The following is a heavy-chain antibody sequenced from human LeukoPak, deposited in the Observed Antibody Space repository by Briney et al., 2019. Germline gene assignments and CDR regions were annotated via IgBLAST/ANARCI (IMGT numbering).Heavy chain of an antibody. CDR2: ISSSSSTI. CDR3: ARASDYYYYMDV. CDR1: GFTFSSYS. J-gene: IGHJ6*03. V-gene: IGHV3-48*04. Sequence: PGGSLRLSCAASGFTFSSYSMNWVRQAPGKGLEWVSYISSSSSTIYYADSVKGRFTISRDNAKNSLYLQMNSLRAEDTAVYYRARASDYYYYMDVWGKGTTVTVSS.